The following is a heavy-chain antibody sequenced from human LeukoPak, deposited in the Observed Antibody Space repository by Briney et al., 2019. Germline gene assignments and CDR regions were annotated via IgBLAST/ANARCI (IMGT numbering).Heavy chain of an antibody. CDR3: ARSGWHSSGYAVTFDY. J-gene: IGHJ4*02. D-gene: IGHD3-22*01. Sequence: PSETLSLTCTVSGGSISSGSYYLSWIRQPAGKGLEWIGRIYTSGSTNYNPSLKSRVTISVDTSKNQFPLKLSSVTAADTAVYYCARSGWHSSGYAVTFDYWGQGTLVTVSS. CDR1: GGSISSGSYY. CDR2: IYTSGST. V-gene: IGHV4-61*02.